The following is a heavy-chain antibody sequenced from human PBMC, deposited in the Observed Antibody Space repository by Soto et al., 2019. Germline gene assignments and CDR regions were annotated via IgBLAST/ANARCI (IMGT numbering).Heavy chain of an antibody. Sequence: QITLKESGPTLVKPTQSLTLTCTFSGFSLSTSGVGVGWIRQPPGKALEWLALIYWDDDKRYSPSLESRLTXTXXTSKNQVVLTMTNMDPVDTATYYCAHRQRTVYFDYWGQGTLVTVSS. CDR2: IYWDDDK. D-gene: IGHD4-17*01. CDR3: AHRQRTVYFDY. J-gene: IGHJ4*02. CDR1: GFSLSTSGVG. V-gene: IGHV2-5*02.